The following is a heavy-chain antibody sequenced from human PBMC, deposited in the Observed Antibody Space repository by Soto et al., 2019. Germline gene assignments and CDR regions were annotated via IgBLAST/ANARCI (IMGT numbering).Heavy chain of an antibody. J-gene: IGHJ6*02. V-gene: IGHV1-69*01. Sequence: QVQLVQSEAEVKEPGSSVRVSCKASGGTFDNFIMNWVRQTPGQGLEWMGGIVPMLGTPTYAEKFKGRVTISATGSTGTMYMEVTSLRSEDTAIYYCARNGTYSSSLSQYSDMDVWGQGTTVTVSS. CDR3: ARNGTYSSSLSQYSDMDV. CDR2: IVPMLGTP. CDR1: GGTFDNFI. D-gene: IGHD1-26*01.